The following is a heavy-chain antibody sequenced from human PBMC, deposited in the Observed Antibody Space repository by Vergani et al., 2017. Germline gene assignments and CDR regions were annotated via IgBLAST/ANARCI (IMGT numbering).Heavy chain of an antibody. CDR2: INPNSGGT. Sequence: QVQLVQSGAEVKKPGASVKVSCKASGYTFTGYYMHWVRQAPGQGLEWMGWINPNSGGTNYAQKFQGRVTMNRDTSISTAYMELSRLRSDDTAVYYCARGVYCSSTSCYVGWFDPWGQGTLVTVSS. V-gene: IGHV1-2*02. D-gene: IGHD2-2*01. J-gene: IGHJ5*02. CDR1: GYTFTGYY. CDR3: ARGVYCSSTSCYVGWFDP.